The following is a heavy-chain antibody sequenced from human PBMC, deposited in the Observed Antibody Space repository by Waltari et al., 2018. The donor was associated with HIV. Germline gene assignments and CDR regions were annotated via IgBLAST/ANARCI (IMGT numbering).Heavy chain of an antibody. Sequence: QGQLVESGGGVIQPGTSLTLSCAVSGCPFGIFAIHWVRQSTGKGLEWLAVFWSDGAEISYADSVKGRFTVSKDSSQKTLYLHLTSLRAEDTALYYCARGYSSSRWIPLYHWGRGTLVTVSS. CDR2: FWSDGAEI. V-gene: IGHV3-33*01. D-gene: IGHD6-6*01. CDR3: ARGYSSSRWIPLYH. CDR1: GCPFGIFA. J-gene: IGHJ4*02.